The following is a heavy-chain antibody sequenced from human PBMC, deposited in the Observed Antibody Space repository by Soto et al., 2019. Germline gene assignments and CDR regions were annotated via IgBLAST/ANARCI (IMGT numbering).Heavy chain of an antibody. J-gene: IGHJ4*02. Sequence: PSETLCLTWTVSGGSISSSSYYWGWIRQPPGKGLEWIGSIYYSGSTYYNPSLKSRVTISVDTSKNQFSLKLSSVTAADTAVYYCARHPDYYDSSGHIDYWGQGTLVTRLL. CDR3: ARHPDYYDSSGHIDY. CDR1: GGSISSSSYY. D-gene: IGHD3-22*01. CDR2: IYYSGST. V-gene: IGHV4-39*01.